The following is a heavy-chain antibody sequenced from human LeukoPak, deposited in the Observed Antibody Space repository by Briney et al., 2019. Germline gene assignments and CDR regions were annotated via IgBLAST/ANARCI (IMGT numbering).Heavy chain of an antibody. CDR3: ARVVGATQLDY. V-gene: IGHV4-38-2*02. Sequence: SETLSLTCTVSGYSISSNYYWAWIRQPPGKGLEWIGNMFHSGTTAYNPSLKSRVTISKDTSRNQFSLNLRFVTAVDTAVYFCARVVGATQLDYWGQGILVTVSS. D-gene: IGHD1-26*01. CDR2: MFHSGTT. CDR1: GYSISSNYY. J-gene: IGHJ4*02.